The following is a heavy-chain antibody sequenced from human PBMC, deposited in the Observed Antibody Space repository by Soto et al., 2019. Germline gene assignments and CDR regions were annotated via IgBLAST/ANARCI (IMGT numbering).Heavy chain of an antibody. V-gene: IGHV1-69*12. CDR2: IIPIFGTA. D-gene: IGHD3-22*01. CDR3: ASSRRDSSGYLVADY. J-gene: IGHJ4*02. CDR1: GGTFSSYA. Sequence: QVQLVQSGAEVKKPGSSVKVSCKASGGTFSSYAIIWVRQAPGQGLEWMGGIIPIFGTANYAQKFQGRVTISADESTSTAYMELSSLRSEDTAVYYCASSRRDSSGYLVADYWGQGTLVTVSS.